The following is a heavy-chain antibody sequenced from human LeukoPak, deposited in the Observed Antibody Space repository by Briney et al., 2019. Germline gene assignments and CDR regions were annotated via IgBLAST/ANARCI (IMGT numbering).Heavy chain of an antibody. CDR3: PKSNGYGLVDI. D-gene: IGHD3-10*01. CDR1: GGSFSGYY. Sequence: SETLSLTCAVYGGSFSGYYWSWIRQPPGKGLEWIGEINHSGSTNYNPSLKSRVTISVDTSKNQFSLKLSSVTAADTAVYYCPKSNGYGLVDIWGQGTMVTVSS. CDR2: INHSGST. J-gene: IGHJ3*02. V-gene: IGHV4-34*01.